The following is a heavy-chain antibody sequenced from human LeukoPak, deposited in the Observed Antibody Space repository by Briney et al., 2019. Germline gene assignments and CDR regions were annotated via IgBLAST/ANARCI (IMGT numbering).Heavy chain of an antibody. D-gene: IGHD2-2*01. CDR3: AKDSAPSSRFVVVPAATSPLGY. V-gene: IGHV3-43D*03. J-gene: IGHJ4*02. CDR2: ISWDGGST. Sequence: GGSLRLSCAASGFTFDDYAMHWVRQAPGKGLEWVSLISWDGGSTYFADSVKGRFTISRDNSKNSLYLQMNSLRAEDTALYYCAKDSAPSSRFVVVPAATSPLGYWGQGTLVTVSS. CDR1: GFTFDDYA.